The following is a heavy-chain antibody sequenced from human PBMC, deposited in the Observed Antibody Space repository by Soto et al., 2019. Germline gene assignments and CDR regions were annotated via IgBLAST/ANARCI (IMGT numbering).Heavy chain of an antibody. D-gene: IGHD3-9*01. CDR1: GYTFTSYG. V-gene: IGHV1-18*01. Sequence: QVQLVQSGAEVKKPGASVKVSCKASGYTFTSYGISWVRQAPGQGLEWMGWISAYNGNTKYAQKLQGRVTMTTDTSTSTAYMELRSLRSDDTAVYYCARRPTNYDILTGYPPGLGQYYYYYMDVWGKGTTVTVSS. CDR3: ARRPTNYDILTGYPPGLGQYYYYYMDV. CDR2: ISAYNGNT. J-gene: IGHJ6*03.